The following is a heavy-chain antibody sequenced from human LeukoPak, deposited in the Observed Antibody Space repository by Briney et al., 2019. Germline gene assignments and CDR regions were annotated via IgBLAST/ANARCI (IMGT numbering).Heavy chain of an antibody. D-gene: IGHD3-3*01. Sequence: GRSLRLSCAASGFTFSSYAMSWVRQAPGKGLEWVSAISGSGGSTYYADSVKGRFTISRDNSKNTLYLQMNSLRAEDTAVYYCAKGGFLEWLPDTYYFDYWGQGTLVTVSS. J-gene: IGHJ4*02. CDR3: AKGGFLEWLPDTYYFDY. CDR2: ISGSGGST. V-gene: IGHV3-23*01. CDR1: GFTFSSYA.